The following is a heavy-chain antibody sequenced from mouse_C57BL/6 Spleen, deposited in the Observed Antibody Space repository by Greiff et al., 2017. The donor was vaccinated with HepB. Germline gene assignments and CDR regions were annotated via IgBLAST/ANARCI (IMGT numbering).Heavy chain of an antibody. V-gene: IGHV1-5*01. J-gene: IGHJ3*01. CDR1: GYTFTSYW. CDR3: TRGGYYGTTGFAY. D-gene: IGHD2-1*01. Sequence: EVQLRQSGTVLARPGASVKMSCKTSGYTFTSYWMHWVKQRPGQGLEWIGAIYPGNSDTSYNQKFKGKAKLTAVTSASTAYMELSSLTNEDSAVYYCTRGGYYGTTGFAYWGQGTLVTVSA. CDR2: IYPGNSDT.